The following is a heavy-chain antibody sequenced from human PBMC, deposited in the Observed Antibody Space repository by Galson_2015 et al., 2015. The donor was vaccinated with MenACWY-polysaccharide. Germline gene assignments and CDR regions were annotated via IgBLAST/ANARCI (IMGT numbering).Heavy chain of an antibody. D-gene: IGHD3-22*01. V-gene: IGHV4-39*01. Sequence: ATLSLTCPVSGGSISSSSYYWGWIRQPPGKGLEWIGSIYYSGSTYYNPSLKSRVTISVDTSKNQFSLKLSSVTAADTAVYYCARTGYYDSSGPLRRFDPWGQGTLVTVSS. CDR1: GGSISSSSYY. CDR3: ARTGYYDSSGPLRRFDP. CDR2: IYYSGST. J-gene: IGHJ5*02.